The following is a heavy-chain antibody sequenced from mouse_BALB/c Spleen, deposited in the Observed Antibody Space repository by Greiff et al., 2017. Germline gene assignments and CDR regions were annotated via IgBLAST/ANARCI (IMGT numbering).Heavy chain of an antibody. CDR2: IWAGGST. Sequence: GQLVESGPGLVAPSQSLSITCTVSGFSLTSYGVHWVRQPPGKGLEWLGVIWAGGSTNYNSALMSRLSISKDNSKSQVFLKMNSLQTDDTAMYYCARHYDGYYYAMDYWGQGTSVTVSS. CDR1: GFSLTSYG. CDR3: ARHYDGYYYAMDY. J-gene: IGHJ4*01. V-gene: IGHV2-9*02. D-gene: IGHD1-2*01.